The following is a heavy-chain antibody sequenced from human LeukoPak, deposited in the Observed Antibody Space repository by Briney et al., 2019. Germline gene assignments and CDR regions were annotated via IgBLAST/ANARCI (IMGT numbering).Heavy chain of an antibody. Sequence: PGGSLRLPCAASGFTFSDYAMSWVRQATGKGLEWVSGIGNSGHSTYYADSVKGRFTISRDNSRNTLYLQMNSLRVEDTALFYCAKDFSSGYLGDGFDIWGQGTMVTVSA. CDR3: AKDFSSGYLGDGFDI. V-gene: IGHV3-23*01. CDR1: GFTFSDYA. CDR2: IGNSGHST. D-gene: IGHD3-22*01. J-gene: IGHJ3*02.